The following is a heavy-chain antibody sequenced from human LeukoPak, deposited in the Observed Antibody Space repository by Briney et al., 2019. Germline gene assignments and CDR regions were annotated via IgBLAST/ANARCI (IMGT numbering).Heavy chain of an antibody. J-gene: IGHJ4*02. CDR1: GGSISSYY. D-gene: IGHD3-22*01. Sequence: SETLSLTCTVSGGSISSYYWSWIRQPPGKGLERIGYIYYSGSTNYNPSLKSRVTISVDTSKNQFSLKLSSVTAADTAVYYCARNMIYGVLRFDYWGQGTLVTVSS. CDR3: ARNMIYGVLRFDY. CDR2: IYYSGST. V-gene: IGHV4-59*12.